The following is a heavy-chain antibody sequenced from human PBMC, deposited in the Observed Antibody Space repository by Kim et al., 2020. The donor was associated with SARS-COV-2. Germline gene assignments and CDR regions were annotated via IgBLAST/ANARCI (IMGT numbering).Heavy chain of an antibody. CDR3: AKDLDIVYSSGGSYFDY. CDR2: ISGSGGST. Sequence: GGSLRLSCAASGFTFSSYAMSWVRQAPGKGLEWVSAISGSGGSTYYADSVKGRFTISRDNSKNTLYLQMNSLRAEDTAVYYCAKDLDIVYSSGGSYFDYWGQGTLVTVSS. CDR1: GFTFSSYA. J-gene: IGHJ4*02. V-gene: IGHV3-23*01. D-gene: IGHD6-19*01.